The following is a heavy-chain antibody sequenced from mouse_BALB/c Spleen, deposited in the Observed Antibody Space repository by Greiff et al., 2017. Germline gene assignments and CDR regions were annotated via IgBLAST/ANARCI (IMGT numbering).Heavy chain of an antibody. Sequence: VQLQESGAELVRPGVSVKISCKGSGYTFTDYAMHWVKQSHAKSLEWIGVISTYYGDASYNQKFKGKATMTVDKSSSTAYMELARLTSEDSAIYYCAMIYYGNYDYWGQGTTLTVSS. V-gene: IGHV1S137*01. CDR3: AMIYYGNYDY. D-gene: IGHD2-1*01. CDR2: ISTYYGDA. CDR1: GYTFTDYA. J-gene: IGHJ2*01.